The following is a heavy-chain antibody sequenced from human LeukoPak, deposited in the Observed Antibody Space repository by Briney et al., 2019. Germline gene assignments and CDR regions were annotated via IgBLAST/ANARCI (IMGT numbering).Heavy chain of an antibody. CDR2: IRYSCEA. J-gene: IGHJ5*02. Sequence: PGGSLRLSCAVSGFIISDYYMSWVPQAPGKGLEWGGVIRYSCEAFYSDFVGGRFAISRGDSEKTCYHQMNSLGVEGTGVFFCLRDRAANQDWVEFDPWRQGSPV. D-gene: IGHD3/OR15-3a*01. CDR3: LRDRAANQDWVEFDP. CDR1: GFIISDYY. V-gene: IGHV3-53*01.